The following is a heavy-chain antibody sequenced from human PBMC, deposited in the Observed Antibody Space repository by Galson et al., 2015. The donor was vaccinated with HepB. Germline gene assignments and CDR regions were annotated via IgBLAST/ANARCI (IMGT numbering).Heavy chain of an antibody. CDR2: ISYDGSNK. D-gene: IGHD2-15*01. Sequence: SLRLSCAASGFTLSSYAMHWVRQAPGKGLEWVAVISYDGSNKYYADSVKGRFTISRDNSKNTLYLQMNSLRAEDTAVYYCASYQVAWGQGTLVTVSS. CDR1: GFTLSSYA. V-gene: IGHV3-30-3*01. J-gene: IGHJ4*02. CDR3: ASYQVA.